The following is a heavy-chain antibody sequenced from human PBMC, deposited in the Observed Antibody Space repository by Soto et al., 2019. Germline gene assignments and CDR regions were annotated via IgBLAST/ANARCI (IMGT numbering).Heavy chain of an antibody. CDR1: GASLTNYH. D-gene: IGHD2-8*02. Sequence: SETLSLTCTVSGASLTNYHWSWIRQPPGKGLEWIGYIYYTGSTNYNPSLKSRVTISVDTSKNQFSLKLTSVTAADTAVYYCARDKITGLFDYWGQGTLVTVSS. V-gene: IGHV4-59*12. CDR2: IYYTGST. CDR3: ARDKITGLFDY. J-gene: IGHJ4*02.